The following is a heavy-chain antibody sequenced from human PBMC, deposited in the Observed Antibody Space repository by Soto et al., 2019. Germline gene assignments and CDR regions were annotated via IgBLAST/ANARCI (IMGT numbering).Heavy chain of an antibody. D-gene: IGHD5-18*01. CDR2: IIPIFGTA. J-gene: IGHJ4*02. CDR1: GGTFSSYA. CDR3: AARPDVDTAMVIAYYFDY. Sequence: QVQLVQSGAEVKKPGSSVKVSCKASGGTFSSYAISWVRQAPGQGLEWMGGIIPIFGTANYAQKFQGRVTITADESTSTAYMELSSLRSEETAVYYCAARPDVDTAMVIAYYFDYWGQGTLVTVSS. V-gene: IGHV1-69*01.